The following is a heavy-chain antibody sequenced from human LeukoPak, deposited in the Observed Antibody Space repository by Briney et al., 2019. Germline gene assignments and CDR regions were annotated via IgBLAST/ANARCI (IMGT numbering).Heavy chain of an antibody. CDR1: GFTFSSYA. D-gene: IGHD3-10*01. CDR3: ARESDDENYFDY. V-gene: IGHV3-23*01. CDR2: ISGSGGST. Sequence: PGGSLRLSRAASGFTFSSYAMSWVRQAPGKGLEWVSAISGSGGSTYYADSVKGRFTISRDNSKNTLYLQMNSLRAEDTAVYYCARESDDENYFDYWGQGTLVTVSS. J-gene: IGHJ4*02.